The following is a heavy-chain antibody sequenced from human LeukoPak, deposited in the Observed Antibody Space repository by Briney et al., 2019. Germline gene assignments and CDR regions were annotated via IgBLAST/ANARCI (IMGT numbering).Heavy chain of an antibody. CDR3: ARLRYYAMDV. J-gene: IGHJ6*02. V-gene: IGHV3-48*01. CDR1: GFTFSTYD. CDR2: ISSSSRTI. Sequence: PGGSLRLSCAASGFTFSTYDMNWVRQAPGKGLEWVSYISSSSRTISYADSVKDRFTISRDNAKNSLYLQMNSLRAEDTAVYYCARLRYYAMDVWGQGTTVTASS.